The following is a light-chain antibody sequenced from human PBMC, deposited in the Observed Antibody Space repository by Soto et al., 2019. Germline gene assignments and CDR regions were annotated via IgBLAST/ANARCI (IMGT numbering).Light chain of an antibody. CDR2: GES. CDR1: QSVSSN. Sequence: EIVMTQSPATLSVSPGERATLSCRASQSVSSNLARYQRKPGQAPRLLIYGESTRATGIPARFSGSGSRTEFTHSISSMQSEDFAVYNCQQYNNWPPRFTFGPGYKVDMK. CDR3: QQYNNWPPRFT. V-gene: IGKV3-15*01. J-gene: IGKJ3*01.